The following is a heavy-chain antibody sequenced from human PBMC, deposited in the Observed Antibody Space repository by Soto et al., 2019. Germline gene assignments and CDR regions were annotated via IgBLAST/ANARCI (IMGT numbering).Heavy chain of an antibody. CDR2: IIPIFGTA. Sequence: QVPLVQSGAEVKKPGSSVKVSCKASGGTFSSYAISWVRQAPGQGLEWMGGIIPIFGTANYAQKFQGRVTITADESTSTVYMELSGLRSEDTAVYYCARPSMVRVGFPGYYYYGMDVWGQGTTVTVSS. CDR1: GGTFSSYA. V-gene: IGHV1-69*01. D-gene: IGHD3-10*01. J-gene: IGHJ6*02. CDR3: ARPSMVRVGFPGYYYYGMDV.